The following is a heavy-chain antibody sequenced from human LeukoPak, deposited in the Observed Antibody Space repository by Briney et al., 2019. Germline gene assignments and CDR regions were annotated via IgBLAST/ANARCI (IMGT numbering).Heavy chain of an antibody. CDR1: GGSISSSSYY. D-gene: IGHD3-16*02. CDR2: IYYSGST. CDR3: ARLYDYVWGSYRYSFFDY. J-gene: IGHJ4*02. V-gene: IGHV4-39*01. Sequence: SETLSLTCTVSGGSISSSSYYWGWIRQPPGKGLEWIGSIYYSGSTYYDPSLKSRVTISVDTSKNQFSLKLSSVTAADTAVYYCARLYDYVWGSYRYSFFDYSGQGTLVTVSS.